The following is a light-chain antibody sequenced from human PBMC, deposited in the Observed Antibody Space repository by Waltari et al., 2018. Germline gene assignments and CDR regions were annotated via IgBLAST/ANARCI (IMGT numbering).Light chain of an antibody. V-gene: IGLV3-21*01. CDR3: QVWDSNTDPVV. CDR2: YDS. CDR1: NIGDKS. J-gene: IGLJ2*01. Sequence: YMLTQPPSVSVAPGKTARITCGGNNIGDKSVPWYQQKPGQAPVLVIYYDSDRPSVIPERFSGSNSGNTATLTISRVEAGDEADYYCQVWDSNTDPVVFGGGTKLTVL.